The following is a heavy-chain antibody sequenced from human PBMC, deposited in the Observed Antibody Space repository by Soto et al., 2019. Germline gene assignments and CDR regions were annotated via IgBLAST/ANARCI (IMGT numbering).Heavy chain of an antibody. J-gene: IGHJ5*02. CDR1: GGTFSTYT. CDR2: IIPIFGTP. Sequence: SVKVSCKASGGTFSTYTFSWVRQAPGQGLEWMGRIIPIFGTPYYAQKFQGRVTITADKSTSTVYMELSSLGSDDTAVYFCARGLECRGYCLDKPTWFGPWGQGTLVTV. CDR3: ARGLECRGYCLDKPTWFGP. V-gene: IGHV1-69*06. D-gene: IGHD2-15*01.